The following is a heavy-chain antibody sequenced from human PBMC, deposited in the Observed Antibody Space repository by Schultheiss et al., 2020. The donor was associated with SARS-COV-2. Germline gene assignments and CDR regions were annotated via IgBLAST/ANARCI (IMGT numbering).Heavy chain of an antibody. CDR3: ARARLDLYDYVWGSYLFDY. D-gene: IGHD3-16*01. Sequence: SQTLSLTCTVSGGSISSYYWNWIRQPPGKGLEWIGEINHSGSTNYNPSLKSRVTISVDTSKNQFSLKLSSLTAADTAVYYCARARLDLYDYVWGSYLFDYWGQGTLVTVSS. V-gene: IGHV4-34*01. CDR1: GGSISSYY. CDR2: INHSGST. J-gene: IGHJ4*02.